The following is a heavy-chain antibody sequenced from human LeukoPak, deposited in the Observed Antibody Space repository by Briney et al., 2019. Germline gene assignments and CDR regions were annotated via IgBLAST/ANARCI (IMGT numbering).Heavy chain of an antibody. CDR1: GYTFTAYE. CDR3: AREEDCGTNRCSFAY. V-gene: IGHV1-2*02. Sequence: ASVKVSCKASGYTFTAYEIHWVRQSPGPGLEHVGWINPNNGGTNSYQKYQGRVTMTRATSVSTASMDLSRLRSDDPPVYYCAREEDCGTNRCSFAYCGQGTLVTVSA. CDR2: INPNNGGT. D-gene: IGHD4/OR15-4a*01. J-gene: IGHJ4*02.